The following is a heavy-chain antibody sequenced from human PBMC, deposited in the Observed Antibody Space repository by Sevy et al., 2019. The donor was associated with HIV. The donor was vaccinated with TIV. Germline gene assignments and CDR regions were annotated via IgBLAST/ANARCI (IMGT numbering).Heavy chain of an antibody. CDR1: GFTVSSNY. J-gene: IGHJ6*02. Sequence: GGCLRLSCAASGFTVSSNYMSWVRQAPGKGLEWVSVIYSGGSTYYAYSMKGRFTISRDNSKNTLYLQMNSLRAEDTAVYYCARVNCSGGSCYYYYGMDVWGQGTTVTVSS. V-gene: IGHV3-53*01. CDR2: IYSGGST. CDR3: ARVNCSGGSCYYYYGMDV. D-gene: IGHD2-15*01.